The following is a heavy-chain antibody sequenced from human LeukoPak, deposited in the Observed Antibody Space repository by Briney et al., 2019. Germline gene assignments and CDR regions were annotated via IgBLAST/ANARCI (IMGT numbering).Heavy chain of an antibody. Sequence: SETLSLTCTVSGGSISSSSYYWGWIRQPPGKGLEWIGRIYYSGSTYYNPSPKSRVTISVDTSKNQFSLKLSSVTAPATTVDSWARHGGGSGWYFDYWGQGTLVTVSS. CDR1: GGSISSSSYY. CDR3: ARHGGGSGWYFDY. V-gene: IGHV4-39*01. J-gene: IGHJ4*02. CDR2: IYYSGST. D-gene: IGHD6-19*01.